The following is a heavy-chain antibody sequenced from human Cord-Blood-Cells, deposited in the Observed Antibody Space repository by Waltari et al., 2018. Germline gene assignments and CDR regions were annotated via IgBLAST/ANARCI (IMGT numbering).Heavy chain of an antibody. Sequence: QVQLQESGPGLVKPSETLSLTCTVSGGSISSYYWSWIRQPPGKGLEWIGYIYYSGSTNYNPSLKSRVTISVDTSKNQFSLKLSSVTAADTAVYYCARASPYYDDSSGYYLDYWGQGTLVTVSS. CDR3: ARASPYYDDSSGYYLDY. CDR2: IYYSGST. CDR1: GGSISSYY. D-gene: IGHD3-22*01. V-gene: IGHV4-59*01. J-gene: IGHJ4*02.